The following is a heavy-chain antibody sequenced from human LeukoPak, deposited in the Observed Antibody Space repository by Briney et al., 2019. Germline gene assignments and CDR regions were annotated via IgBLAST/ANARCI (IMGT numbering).Heavy chain of an antibody. V-gene: IGHV1-69*02. CDR2: IIPILGIA. Sequence: SVKVSCKASGGTFSSYTISWVRQAPGQGLEWMGRIIPILGIANYAQKFQGRVTITADKSTSTAYMELSSLRSEDTAVYYCVGEAYYDSSASYYFDYWRQGTLVTVSS. CDR1: GGTFSSYT. J-gene: IGHJ4*02. D-gene: IGHD3-22*01. CDR3: VGEAYYDSSASYYFDY.